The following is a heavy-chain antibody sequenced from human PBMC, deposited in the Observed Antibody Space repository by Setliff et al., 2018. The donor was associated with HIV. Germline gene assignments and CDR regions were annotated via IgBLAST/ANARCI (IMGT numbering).Heavy chain of an antibody. CDR3: VRGFCSSTTCYEDYYYMDV. CDR1: GGSISGYY. D-gene: IGHD2-2*01. Sequence: LSLTCTVSGGSISGYYWSWIRQPPGKGLEWIGTIFYTGNTNYNPSLKSRVTLSGGMSENQLFLRLTSVTAADTAVYYCVRGFCSSTTCYEDYYYMDVWGKGTTVTVSS. J-gene: IGHJ6*03. CDR2: IFYTGNT. V-gene: IGHV4-59*01.